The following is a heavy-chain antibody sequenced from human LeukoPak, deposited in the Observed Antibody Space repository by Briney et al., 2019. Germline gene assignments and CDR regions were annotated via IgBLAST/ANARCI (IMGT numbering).Heavy chain of an antibody. CDR3: ARISGSYVFDY. CDR2: ISSSTYT. D-gene: IGHD1-26*01. Sequence: PGGSLRLSCAASGFTFSDYYMSWIRQAPGKGLEWVSYISSSTYTNYVDFVKGRFTISRDNAKNSMYLQMNSLRAEDTAVYYCARISGSYVFDYWGQGTLVTVSS. J-gene: IGHJ4*02. CDR1: GFTFSDYY. V-gene: IGHV3-11*03.